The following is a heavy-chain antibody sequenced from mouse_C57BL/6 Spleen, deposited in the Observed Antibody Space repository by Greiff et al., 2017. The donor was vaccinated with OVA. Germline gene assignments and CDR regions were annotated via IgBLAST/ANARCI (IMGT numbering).Heavy chain of an antibody. Sequence: QVQLQQSGAELVRPGSSVKLSCKASGYTFTSYWMHWVQQRPIQGLEWIGNIDPSDSETHYNQKFKDKATLTVDKSSSTAYMQLSSLTSEDSAVYYCARADPHYYAMDYWGQGTSVTVSS. J-gene: IGHJ4*01. V-gene: IGHV1-52*01. CDR3: ARADPHYYAMDY. CDR2: IDPSDSET. CDR1: GYTFTSYW.